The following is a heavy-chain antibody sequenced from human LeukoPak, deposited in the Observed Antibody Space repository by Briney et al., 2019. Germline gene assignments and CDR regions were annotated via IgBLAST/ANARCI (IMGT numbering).Heavy chain of an antibody. CDR3: AREEQQLAHFDY. V-gene: IGHV3-30-3*01. J-gene: IGHJ4*02. Sequence: PGGSLRLSCAASGFTFSSYAMHWVRQAPGKGLEWVAVISYDGSNKYYTDSVKGRFTISRDNSENTLYLQMNSLRAEDTAVYYCAREEQQLAHFDYWGQGTLVTVSS. CDR1: GFTFSSYA. CDR2: ISYDGSNK. D-gene: IGHD6-13*01.